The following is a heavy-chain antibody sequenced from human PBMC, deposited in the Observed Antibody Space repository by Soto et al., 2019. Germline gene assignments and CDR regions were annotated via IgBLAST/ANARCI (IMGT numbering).Heavy chain of an antibody. CDR3: ARRYYDSSGYYFLHAFDI. J-gene: IGHJ3*02. CDR1: GGSISSGDYY. D-gene: IGHD3-22*01. CDR2: IYYSGST. Sequence: SETLSLTCTVSGGSISSGDYYWSWIRQPPGKGLEWIGYIYYSGSTYYNPSLKSRVTISVDTSKNQFSLKLCSVTAADTAVYYCARRYYDSSGYYFLHAFDIWGQGTMVTVSS. V-gene: IGHV4-30-4*01.